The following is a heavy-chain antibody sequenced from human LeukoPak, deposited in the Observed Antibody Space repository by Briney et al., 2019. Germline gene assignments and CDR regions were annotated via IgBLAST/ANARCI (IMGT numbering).Heavy chain of an antibody. J-gene: IGHJ6*02. CDR1: GYTFTTYY. D-gene: IGHD6-6*01. CDR3: ASSTPTGRIAARPHYYYGMDV. V-gene: IGHV1-46*01. CDR2: INPSGGST. Sequence: ASVKVSCKASGYTFTTYYMHWVRQAPGQGLEWMGIINPSGGSTSYAQKFQGRVTMTSDTSTSTVYMELSSLRSEDTAVYYCASSTPTGRIAARPHYYYGMDVWGQGTTVTVSS.